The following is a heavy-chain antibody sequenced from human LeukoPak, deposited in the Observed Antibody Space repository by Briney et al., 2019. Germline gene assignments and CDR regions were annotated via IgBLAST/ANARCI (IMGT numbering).Heavy chain of an antibody. J-gene: IGHJ3*02. Sequence: SETLSLTCTVSGGSISSSTYYWGWIRQPPGKGLEWIGSIYYGGSTYYNSSLKSRVTISVDISKNQFSLKVSSVTAADTAVYYCARSINYYDSSGYYPTYSFDIWGQGTMVTVSS. D-gene: IGHD3-22*01. CDR3: ARSINYYDSSGYYPTYSFDI. CDR2: IYYGGST. V-gene: IGHV4-39*07. CDR1: GGSISSSTYY.